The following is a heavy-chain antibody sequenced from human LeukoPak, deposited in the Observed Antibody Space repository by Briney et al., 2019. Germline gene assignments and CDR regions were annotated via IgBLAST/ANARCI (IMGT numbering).Heavy chain of an antibody. CDR3: ASGWELLLKFDY. D-gene: IGHD1-26*01. V-gene: IGHV3-23*01. CDR1: GFTFSSYA. CDR2: ISGSGGST. J-gene: IGHJ4*02. Sequence: GGSLRLSCAASGFTFSSYAMSWVRQAPGKGLEWVSAISGSGGSTYYADSVKGRFTISRDNSKNTLYLQMNSLRAEDTAVYYCASGWELLLKFDYWGQGTLVTVSS.